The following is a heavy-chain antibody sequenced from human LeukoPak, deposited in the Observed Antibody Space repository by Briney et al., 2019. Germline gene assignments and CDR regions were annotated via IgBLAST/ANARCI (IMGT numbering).Heavy chain of an antibody. CDR3: GRDENGPDTSGYIDY. Sequence: GRSLRLSCGASGFTFSTYGMHWVRQAPGKGLEWVAVIWYDGSRKYYADSVKGRFTISRDQSKKTLYLQMDSLRAEDTALYYCGRDENGPDTSGYIDYWGQGTLVTVSS. CDR1: GFTFSTYG. J-gene: IGHJ4*02. D-gene: IGHD3-22*01. CDR2: IWYDGSRK. V-gene: IGHV3-33*01.